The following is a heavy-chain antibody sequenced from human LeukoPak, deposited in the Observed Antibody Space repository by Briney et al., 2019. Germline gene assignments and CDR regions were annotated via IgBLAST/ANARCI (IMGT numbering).Heavy chain of an antibody. CDR1: GFTFSSYA. Sequence: GGSLRLSCAASGFTFSSYAMSWVRQAPGKGLEWVSSISSSSSYIYYADSVKGRFTISRDNAKNSLYLQMNSLRAEDTAVYYCARGFLAAVAGPTSLIDYWGQGTLVTVSS. J-gene: IGHJ4*02. V-gene: IGHV3-21*01. CDR3: ARGFLAAVAGPTSLIDY. CDR2: ISSSSSYI. D-gene: IGHD6-19*01.